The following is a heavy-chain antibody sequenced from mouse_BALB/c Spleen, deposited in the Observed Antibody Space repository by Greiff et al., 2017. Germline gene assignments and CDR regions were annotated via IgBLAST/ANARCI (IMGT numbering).Heavy chain of an antibody. J-gene: IGHJ1*01. CDR3: ARHAYDGYYGYFDV. CDR1: GFTFSSYA. D-gene: IGHD2-3*01. V-gene: IGHV5-9-3*01. CDR2: ISSGGSYT. Sequence: EVQRVESGGGLVKPGGSLKLSCAASGFTFSSYAMSWVRQTPEKRLEWVATISSGGSYTYYPDSVKGRFTISRDNAKNTLYLQMSSLRSEDTAMYYCARHAYDGYYGYFDVWGAETTVTVSS.